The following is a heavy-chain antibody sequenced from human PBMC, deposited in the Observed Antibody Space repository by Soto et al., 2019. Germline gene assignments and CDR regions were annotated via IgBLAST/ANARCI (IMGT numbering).Heavy chain of an antibody. CDR1: GDSLSGYY. CDR3: ARDQDTATYDY. Sequence: PSETLSLTCTVSGDSLSGYYWSWIRQTPGKGLEWIGYFYSSGSPHHNPSLKSRVTISEDRSKNQFYLKLSSVTAADTAVYYCARDQDTATYDYWGQGTLVTVSS. D-gene: IGHD5-18*01. V-gene: IGHV4-59*01. J-gene: IGHJ4*02. CDR2: FYSSGSP.